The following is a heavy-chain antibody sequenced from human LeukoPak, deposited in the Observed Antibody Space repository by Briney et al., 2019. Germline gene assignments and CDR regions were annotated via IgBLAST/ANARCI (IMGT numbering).Heavy chain of an antibody. CDR1: GFTVSSNY. D-gene: IGHD6-6*01. V-gene: IGHV3-23*01. J-gene: IGHJ3*02. Sequence: GGSLRLSCAASGFTVSSNYMSWVRQAPGKGLEWVSAISGGGGATYYADSVKGRFTISRDSSKNTLYLRMNSLRAEDTAVYYCAKSYSNSRRDAFDIWGQGTMVTVSS. CDR2: ISGGGGAT. CDR3: AKSYSNSRRDAFDI.